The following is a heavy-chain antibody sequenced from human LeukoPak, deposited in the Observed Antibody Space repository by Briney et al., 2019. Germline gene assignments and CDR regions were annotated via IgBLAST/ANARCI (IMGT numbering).Heavy chain of an antibody. J-gene: IGHJ4*02. D-gene: IGHD1-26*01. CDR3: ARDKIVGPTTLDY. CDR1: GFTVGSNY. Sequence: PGGSLRLSCAASGFTVGSNYMSWVRQTPEKGLEWVANIKQDGSEIYYVDSVKGRFTISRDNAENSLYLQMNSLRADDTAVYYCARDKIVGPTTLDYWGQGTLVTVSS. V-gene: IGHV3-7*01. CDR2: IKQDGSEI.